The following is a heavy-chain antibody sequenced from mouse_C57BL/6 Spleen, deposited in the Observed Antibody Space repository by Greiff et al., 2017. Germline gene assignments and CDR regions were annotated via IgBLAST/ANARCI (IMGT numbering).Heavy chain of an antibody. CDR3: ARKDGSSPFAY. CDR1: GYAFSSSW. CDR2: IYPGDGDT. V-gene: IGHV1-82*01. J-gene: IGHJ3*01. D-gene: IGHD1-1*01. Sequence: VQLQQSGPELVKPGASVKISCKASGYAFSSSWMNWVKQRPGKGLEWIGRIYPGDGDTNYNGKFKGKATLTADKSSNTAYMQLSRLTSEDSAVYFCARKDGSSPFAYWGQGTLVTVSA.